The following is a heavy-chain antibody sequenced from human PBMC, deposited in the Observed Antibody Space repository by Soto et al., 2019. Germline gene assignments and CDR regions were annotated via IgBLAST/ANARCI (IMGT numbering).Heavy chain of an antibody. Sequence: ASVKVSCKAAGYTFTRFGISWVRQAPGQGLEWMGWISGYNGDTNYAQKFQDRVSMTIDTSTGTAYMELRSLTSDDTAIYYCAKNGQPPYYYYGLDVWG. CDR3: AKNGQPPYYYYGLDV. J-gene: IGHJ6*02. D-gene: IGHD2-8*01. CDR2: ISGYNGDT. V-gene: IGHV1-18*01. CDR1: GYTFTRFG.